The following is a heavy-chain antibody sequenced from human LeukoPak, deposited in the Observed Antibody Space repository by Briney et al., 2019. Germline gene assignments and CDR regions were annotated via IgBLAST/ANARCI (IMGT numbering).Heavy chain of an antibody. CDR3: AGETSGWTKGFDC. Sequence: SETLSLTCIVSGGSMSSGAYYWSWIRQHPGKGLEWIGNIYYSGSTYYNPSLKSRVTISVDTSKNQFSLKLSSVTAADTAVYYCAGETSGWTKGFDCWGQGTLVTVSS. CDR2: IYYSGST. CDR1: GGSMSSGAYY. D-gene: IGHD6-19*01. J-gene: IGHJ4*02. V-gene: IGHV4-31*03.